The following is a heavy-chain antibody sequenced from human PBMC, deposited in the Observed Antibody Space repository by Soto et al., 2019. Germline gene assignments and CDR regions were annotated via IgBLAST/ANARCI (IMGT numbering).Heavy chain of an antibody. CDR1: GGSISSGGYY. CDR2: IYYSGST. Sequence: QVQLQESGPGLVKPSQTLSLTCTVSGGSISSGGYYWSWIRQHPGKGLEWIGYIYYSGSTYYNPSLTSRVTISVDTYKNQFSLKLSSVTAADTAVYYCAREARGGVEGIFDYWGQGTLVTVSS. V-gene: IGHV4-31*03. J-gene: IGHJ4*02. CDR3: AREARGGVEGIFDY. D-gene: IGHD2-8*01.